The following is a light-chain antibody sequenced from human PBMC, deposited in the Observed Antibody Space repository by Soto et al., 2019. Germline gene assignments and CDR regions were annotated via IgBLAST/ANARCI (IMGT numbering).Light chain of an antibody. CDR2: GAS. Sequence: EIVLTQSPGTLSLSPGERATLSCRASQSVSSSYLAWYQQKPGQAPRLLFYGASSRATGIPDRFSGSGSGTDFTLTISRLEPEDFAVYYCQQYNTFGQGTKLEIK. CDR3: QQYNT. CDR1: QSVSSSY. J-gene: IGKJ2*01. V-gene: IGKV3-20*01.